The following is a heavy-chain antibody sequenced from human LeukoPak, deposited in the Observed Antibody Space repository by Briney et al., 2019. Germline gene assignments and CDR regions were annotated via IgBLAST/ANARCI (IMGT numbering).Heavy chain of an antibody. V-gene: IGHV4-4*07. D-gene: IGHD3-3*01. CDR3: ARDLGHGYDFWSGYYQDYYYMDV. CDR2: IYTSGST. Sequence: SETLSLTCTVSGGSISSYYWSWIRQPAGKGLEWIGRIYTSGSTNYNPSLKSRVTMSVDTSKNQFSLKLSSVTAADTAVYYCARDLGHGYDFWSGYYQDYYYMDVWGKGTTVTVSS. J-gene: IGHJ6*03. CDR1: GGSISSYY.